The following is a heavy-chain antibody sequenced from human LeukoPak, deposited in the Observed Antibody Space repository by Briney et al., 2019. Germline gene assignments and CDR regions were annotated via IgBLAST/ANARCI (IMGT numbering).Heavy chain of an antibody. V-gene: IGHV4-31*03. Sequence: PSETLSLTCSVSGASLSSGGYHWSWIRQRPGKGLEGIGFIYFTGRILYNPSLKSRVTISQDTSQNQFFLKMTSMTAADTAVYFCARTGYCSSSSCYEDYGMDVWGQGTTVTVS. CDR3: ARTGYCSSSSCYEDYGMDV. CDR2: IYFTGRI. J-gene: IGHJ6*02. D-gene: IGHD2-2*01. CDR1: GASLSSGGYH.